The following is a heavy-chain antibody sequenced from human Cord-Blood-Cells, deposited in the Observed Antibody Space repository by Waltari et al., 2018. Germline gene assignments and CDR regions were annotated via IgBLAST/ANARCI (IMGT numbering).Heavy chain of an antibody. J-gene: IGHJ6*03. D-gene: IGHD3-3*01. CDR3: ARGPGRFLEWLLGYYYMDV. Sequence: QVQLQQWGAGLLKPSETLSLTCAVYGGSFSGYYWSWIRQPPGQGLEWIGEINHSGSTNYTPSLKSRVTISVDTSKNQFYLKLSAVTAADTAVYYCARGPGRFLEWLLGYYYMDVWGKGTTVTVSS. CDR1: GGSFSGYY. V-gene: IGHV4-34*01. CDR2: INHSGST.